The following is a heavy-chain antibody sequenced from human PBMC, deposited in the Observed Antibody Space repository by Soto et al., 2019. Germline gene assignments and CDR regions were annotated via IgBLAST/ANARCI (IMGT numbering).Heavy chain of an antibody. CDR3: ASGRSNLHFNY. V-gene: IGHV5-10-1*01. Sequence: PGESLKISCEGSGYIFTNQWINWVRQVPGKGLEWMGNIDPSDSHTNYSPSFQGHVTISIDKSIRTAYLQWTRLKASDTAIYYCASGRSNLHFNYWGQGPRGTVS. J-gene: IGHJ4*02. CDR1: GYIFTNQW. CDR2: IDPSDSHT.